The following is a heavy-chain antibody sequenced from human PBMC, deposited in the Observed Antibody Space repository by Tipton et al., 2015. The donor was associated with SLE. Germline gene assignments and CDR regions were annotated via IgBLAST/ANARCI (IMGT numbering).Heavy chain of an antibody. J-gene: IGHJ3*02. Sequence: TLSLTCTVSGGSISSDNYFWSWIRQHPDKGLEWIGYIHYTGSAYYNPSFRSRFTLSVDTSMNQFSLRLNSVTAADTAVYYCAREVKIISDSDAFDIWGQGTLVTVSS. V-gene: IGHV4-31*03. CDR1: GGSISSDNYF. CDR3: AREVKIISDSDAFDI. D-gene: IGHD3-3*02. CDR2: IHYTGSA.